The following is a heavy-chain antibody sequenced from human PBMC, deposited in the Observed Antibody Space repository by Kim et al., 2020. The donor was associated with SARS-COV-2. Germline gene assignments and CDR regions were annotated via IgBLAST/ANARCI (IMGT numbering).Heavy chain of an antibody. J-gene: IGHJ2*01. CDR3: ARDPTVTTDWYFDL. Sequence: EQKFKGGVTMTTDTSTNTVYMELSSLGSEDTAVYYCARDPTVTTDWYFDLWGRGTLVTVSS. V-gene: IGHV1-46*03. D-gene: IGHD4-17*01.